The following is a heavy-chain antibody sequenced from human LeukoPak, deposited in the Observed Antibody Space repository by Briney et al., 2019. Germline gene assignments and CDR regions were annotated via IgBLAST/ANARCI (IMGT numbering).Heavy chain of an antibody. CDR3: ARFFGPKKGRYCSGGSCPFDY. V-gene: IGHV4-34*01. CDR2: INHSGST. Sequence: PSETLSLTCVVYGGSFSGYYWSWIRQPPGKGLEWIGEINHSGSTNYNPSLKSRVTISVDTSKNQFSLKLSSVTAADTAVYYCARFFGPKKGRYCSGGSCPFDYWGQGTLVTVSS. J-gene: IGHJ4*02. D-gene: IGHD2-15*01. CDR1: GGSFSGYY.